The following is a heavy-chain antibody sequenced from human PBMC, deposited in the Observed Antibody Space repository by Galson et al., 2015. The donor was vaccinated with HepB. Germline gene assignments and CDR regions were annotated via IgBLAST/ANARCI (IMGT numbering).Heavy chain of an antibody. CDR3: ANTRNNWKDGNQRGWFDP. CDR1: GYTLTDLS. Sequence: SVKVSCKVSGYTLTDLSMHWVRQAPGKGLEWMGGFDPEDGETIYAQKFQGRVTMTEDTSTDTAYMELSSLRSEDTAVYYCANTRNNWKDGNQRGWFDPWGQGTLVTVSS. D-gene: IGHD1-20*01. J-gene: IGHJ5*02. CDR2: FDPEDGET. V-gene: IGHV1-24*01.